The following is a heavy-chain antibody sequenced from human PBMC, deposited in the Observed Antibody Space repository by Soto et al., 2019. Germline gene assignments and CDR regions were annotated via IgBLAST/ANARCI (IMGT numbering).Heavy chain of an antibody. D-gene: IGHD3-22*01. CDR3: AGGYFGAFDI. Sequence: QVQLVESGGGVVQPGRSLRLSCAASGFTFSSYGMHWVRQAPGKGLEWVAVISYDGSNKYYADSVKGRLTISRDNSKNTLYLQMNSLRAEDTAVYYCAGGYFGAFDIWGQGTMVTVSS. CDR1: GFTFSSYG. CDR2: ISYDGSNK. J-gene: IGHJ3*02. V-gene: IGHV3-30*03.